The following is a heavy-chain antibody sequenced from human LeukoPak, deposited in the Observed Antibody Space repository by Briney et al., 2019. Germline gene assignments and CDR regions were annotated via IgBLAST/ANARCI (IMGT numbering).Heavy chain of an antibody. V-gene: IGHV4-34*01. CDR1: GGSFSGYY. D-gene: IGHD6-13*01. J-gene: IGHJ4*02. CDR2: INHSGST. Sequence: SETLSLTCAVYGGSFSGYYWSWIRQPPGKGLEWIGEINHSGSTNYNPSLKSRVTISVDTSKNQFSLKLSSVTAADTAVYYCARPDSSWPTYYFNYWGQGTLVTVSS. CDR3: ARPDSSWPTYYFNY.